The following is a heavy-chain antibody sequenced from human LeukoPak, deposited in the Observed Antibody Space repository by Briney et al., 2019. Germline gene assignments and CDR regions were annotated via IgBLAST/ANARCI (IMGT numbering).Heavy chain of an antibody. CDR3: AAASGIRYLGWFDP. J-gene: IGHJ5*02. CDR2: IYTSGST. D-gene: IGHD3-9*01. Sequence: SETLSLTCTVSGGSISSGSYYWSWIRQPAGKGLEWIGRIYTSGSTNYNPSLKSRVTISVDTSKNQFSLKLSSVTAADTAVYYFAAASGIRYLGWFDPWGQGTLVTVSS. CDR1: GGSISSGSYY. V-gene: IGHV4-61*02.